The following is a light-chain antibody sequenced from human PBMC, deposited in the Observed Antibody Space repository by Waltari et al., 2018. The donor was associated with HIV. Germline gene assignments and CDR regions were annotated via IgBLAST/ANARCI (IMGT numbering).Light chain of an antibody. V-gene: IGLV3-1*01. CDR1: KLGETY. Sequence: SYGLTQPPSLSVSPGQTASIACSGYKLGETYASWYQQKPGQSPVLVIYQDIKRPSGIPERLAGSNSGNTGTLTSSGTQDMDEADYYCQTWDSRTVVFGGGTKLTVL. CDR3: QTWDSRTVV. CDR2: QDI. J-gene: IGLJ2*01.